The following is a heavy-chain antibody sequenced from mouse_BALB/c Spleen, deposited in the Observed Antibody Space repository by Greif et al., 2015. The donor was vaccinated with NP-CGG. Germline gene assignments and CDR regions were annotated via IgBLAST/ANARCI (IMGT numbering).Heavy chain of an antibody. CDR3: TMAYYGSMDY. CDR2: INPSNGGT. D-gene: IGHD1-1*01. CDR1: GYTFTSYY. V-gene: IGHV1S81*02. Sequence: VQLQQSGAELVKPGASVKLSCKASGYTFTSYYMYWVKQRPGQGLEWIGEINPSNGGTNFNEKFKSKATLTVDKSSSTAYMQLSSLTSEDSAVYYCTMAYYGSMDYWGQGTSVTVSS. J-gene: IGHJ4*01.